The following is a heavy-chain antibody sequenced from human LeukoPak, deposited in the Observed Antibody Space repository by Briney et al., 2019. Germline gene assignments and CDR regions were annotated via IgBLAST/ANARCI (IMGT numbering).Heavy chain of an antibody. CDR2: ISSSSSYI. CDR3: ARIPAARTFDY. J-gene: IGHJ4*02. CDR1: GFTFSSYS. D-gene: IGHD6-6*01. V-gene: IGHV3-21*01. Sequence: GGSLRLSCAASGFTFSSYSMNWVRQAPGKGLEWVSSISSSSSYIYYADSVKGRFTISRDNAKNSLYLQMNSLRAEDTAAYYCARIPAARTFDYWGQGTLVTVSS.